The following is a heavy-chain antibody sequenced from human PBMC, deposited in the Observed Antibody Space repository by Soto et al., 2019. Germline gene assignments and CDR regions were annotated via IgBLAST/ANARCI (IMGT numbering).Heavy chain of an antibody. CDR1: GGTFSSNA. CDR2: IIPIFGTA. Sequence: SSVKASCKASGGTFSSNAIGWVRQAPGQGLEWMGGIIPIFGTANYAQKFQGRVTITADESTSTAYMELSSLRSEDTAVYYCARDPVGCGGDCLAPSSSVPWGQGTLVTVFS. D-gene: IGHD2-21*02. CDR3: ARDPVGCGGDCLAPSSSVP. V-gene: IGHV1-69*13. J-gene: IGHJ5*02.